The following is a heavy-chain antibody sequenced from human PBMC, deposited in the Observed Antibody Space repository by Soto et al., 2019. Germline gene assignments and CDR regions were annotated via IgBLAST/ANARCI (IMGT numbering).Heavy chain of an antibody. V-gene: IGHV1-58*02. CDR2: IVVGNGNT. J-gene: IGHJ6*02. D-gene: IGHD5-12*01. CDR3: ATAVSKFDTSGSLPYGVDV. Sequence: QVQLVQSGPEVKKPGTSVKVSCKASGLTFTSSAIQWVRQARGQRLEWIGWIVVGNGNTNYAQKLQKRVTITRDMSTSTAYMELSSLRSEDMAVYYCATAVSKFDTSGSLPYGVDVWGRGTTVTVSS. CDR1: GLTFTSSA.